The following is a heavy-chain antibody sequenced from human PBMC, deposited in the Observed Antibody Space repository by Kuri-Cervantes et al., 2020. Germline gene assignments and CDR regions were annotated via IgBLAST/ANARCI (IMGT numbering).Heavy chain of an antibody. CDR3: ARERYRGWFDP. V-gene: IGHV4-34*01. Sequence: ESLKISCAASGFTFSSYWMSWVRQPPGKGLEWIGEINHSGSTNYNPSLKSRVTISVDTSKNQFSLKLSSVTAADTAVYYCARERYRGWFDPWGQGTLVTVSS. CDR1: GFTFSSYW. J-gene: IGHJ5*02. D-gene: IGHD1-26*01. CDR2: INHSGST.